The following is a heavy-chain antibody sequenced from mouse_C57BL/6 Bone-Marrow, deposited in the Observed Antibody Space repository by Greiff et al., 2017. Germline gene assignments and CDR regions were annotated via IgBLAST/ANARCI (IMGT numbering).Heavy chain of an antibody. D-gene: IGHD2-1*01. CDR2: IWRGGST. CDR1: GFSLTSYG. V-gene: IGHV2-5*01. J-gene: IGHJ3*01. CDR3: AKDGNYD. Sequence: VQLQQSGPGLVKPSPCLSITCTVSGFSLTSYGVHWVSQSPGKGLEWLGEIWRGGSTDYNAAFLSRMSITKDNSKIHVFFKMNSLHSDDTAIYYCAKDGNYDWGQGTLVTFSA.